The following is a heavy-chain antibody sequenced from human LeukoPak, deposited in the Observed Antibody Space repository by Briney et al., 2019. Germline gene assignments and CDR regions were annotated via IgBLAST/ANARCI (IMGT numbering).Heavy chain of an antibody. CDR3: ARDPYYYDSSGNY. V-gene: IGHV1-69*06. CDR1: GGTFSGYA. D-gene: IGHD3-22*01. CDR2: IIPIFGTA. Sequence: EASVKVSCKASGGTFSGYAISWVRQAPGQGLEWMGRIIPIFGTANYAQKFQGRVTITADKSTSTAYMELSSLRSEDTAVYYCARDPYYYDSSGNYWGQGTLVTVSS. J-gene: IGHJ4*02.